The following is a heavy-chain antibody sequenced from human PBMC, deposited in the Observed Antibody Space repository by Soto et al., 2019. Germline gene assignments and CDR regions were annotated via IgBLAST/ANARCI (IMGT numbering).Heavy chain of an antibody. Sequence: ASVKVSCKASGYTFTSYGISWVRQAPGQGLEWMGWISAYNGNTNYAQELQGRVTMTTDTSTSTAYMELRSLRSDDTAVYYCARDSDDFWSGYPIFDYWGQGTLVTVSS. D-gene: IGHD3-3*01. CDR1: GYTFTSYG. J-gene: IGHJ4*02. CDR3: ARDSDDFWSGYPIFDY. CDR2: ISAYNGNT. V-gene: IGHV1-18*04.